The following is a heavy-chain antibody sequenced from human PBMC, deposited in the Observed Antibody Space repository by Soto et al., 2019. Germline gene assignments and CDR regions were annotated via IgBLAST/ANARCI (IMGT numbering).Heavy chain of an antibody. V-gene: IGHV3-23*01. CDR3: ARLGYCNGSICSSELDY. CDR2: ITGNGDST. J-gene: IGHJ4*02. D-gene: IGHD2-15*01. CDR1: GFTFSHYA. Sequence: GGSLRLSCAASGFTFSHYAMSWVRQAPGKGLEWVSAITGNGDSTYYADSVKGRFTISRDNSRHTLFLQMSSLRADATEVYLRARLGYCNGSICSSELDYWGQGT.